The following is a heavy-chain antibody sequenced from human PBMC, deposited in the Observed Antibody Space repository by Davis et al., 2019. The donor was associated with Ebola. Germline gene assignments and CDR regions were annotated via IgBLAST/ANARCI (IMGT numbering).Heavy chain of an antibody. J-gene: IGHJ4*02. D-gene: IGHD6-13*01. CDR3: AREAGRGSSWYDFDY. CDR2: ISSSSSTI. Sequence: PGGSLRLSCAASGFTFSSYSMNWVRQAPGKGLEWVSYISSSSSTIYYADSVKGRFTISRDNAKNSLYLQMNSLRDEDTAVYYCAREAGRGSSWYDFDYWGQGTLVTVSS. V-gene: IGHV3-48*02. CDR1: GFTFSSYS.